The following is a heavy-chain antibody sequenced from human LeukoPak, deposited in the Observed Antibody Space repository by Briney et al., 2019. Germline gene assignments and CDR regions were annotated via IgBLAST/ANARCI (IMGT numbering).Heavy chain of an antibody. CDR1: GGSISSGGYY. D-gene: IGHD5-24*01. CDR2: IYYSGST. V-gene: IGHV4-31*03. CDR3: ARVPDGYNYLDY. J-gene: IGHJ4*02. Sequence: SETLSLTCTVSGGSISSGGYYWSWIRQHPGKGLEWIGYIYYSGSTYYNPSLKSRVTISVDTSKSQFSLKLSSVTAADTAVYYCARVPDGYNYLDYWGQGTLVTVSS.